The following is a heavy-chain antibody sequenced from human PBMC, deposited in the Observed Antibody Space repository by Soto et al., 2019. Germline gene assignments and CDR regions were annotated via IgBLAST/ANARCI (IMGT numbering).Heavy chain of an antibody. V-gene: IGHV4-39*02. J-gene: IGHJ4*02. CDR3: ARDYGDYQFDY. Sequence: SETLSLTCTVSGGSISSSSYYWGWIRQPPGKGLEWIGNIYYRGTTYYNPSLKSRVTISVDASKNQFSLKLASVTAADTAVYYCARDYGDYQFDYWGQGTLVTVSS. CDR1: GGSISSSSYY. CDR2: IYYRGTT. D-gene: IGHD4-17*01.